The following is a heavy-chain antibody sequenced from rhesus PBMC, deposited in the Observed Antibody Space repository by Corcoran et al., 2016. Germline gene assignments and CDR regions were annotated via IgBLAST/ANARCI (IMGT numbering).Heavy chain of an antibody. CDR1: GASGNRNS. V-gene: IGHV4-147*01. CDR2: VFGDGGST. CDR3: GRGRVVNDGGLDS. Sequence: QVQLQESGPGLVKPSETLSLNCAVSGASGNRNSWSWNRQPPGKGLEWIGRVFGDGGSTSSNPSLTSRVTISRDTSKNQFSLKLDSVTAADSAVYYCGRGRVVNDGGLDSWGQGVLVTVSS. J-gene: IGHJ4*01. D-gene: IGHD3-28*01.